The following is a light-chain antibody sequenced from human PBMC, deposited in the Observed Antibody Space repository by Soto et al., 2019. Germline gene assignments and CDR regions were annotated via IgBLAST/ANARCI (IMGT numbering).Light chain of an antibody. CDR1: QSIGNY. CDR2: AAS. Sequence: SSFVGDTVNNTCRASQSIGNYLHWYQQKAGKAPKLLIYAASNLQSGVTSRFSGSGSGTDYTITINSLHPADYATYYCQQGYSTPWTFGQGTKVDIK. CDR3: QQGYSTPWT. J-gene: IGKJ1*01. V-gene: IGKV1-39*01.